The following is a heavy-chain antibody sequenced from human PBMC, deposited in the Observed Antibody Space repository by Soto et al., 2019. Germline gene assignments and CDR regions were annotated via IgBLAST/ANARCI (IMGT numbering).Heavy chain of an antibody. CDR3: ARVPYDYGAGSYYKFDY. CDR1: GFTFSSYS. Sequence: EVQLVESGGGLVQPGGSLRLSCAASGFTFSSYSMNWVRQAPGKGLEWVSYISSSSSTIYYADSVKGRFTISRDNAKNSLDLQMNSQRDEDTAVYYCARVPYDYGAGSYYKFDYWGQGTLVTVSS. V-gene: IGHV3-48*02. CDR2: ISSSSSTI. D-gene: IGHD3-10*01. J-gene: IGHJ4*02.